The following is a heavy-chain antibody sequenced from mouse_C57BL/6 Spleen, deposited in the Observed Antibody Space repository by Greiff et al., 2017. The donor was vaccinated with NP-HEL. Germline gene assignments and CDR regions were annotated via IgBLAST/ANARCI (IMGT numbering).Heavy chain of an antibody. Sequence: EVKLMESGEGLVKPGGSLKLSCAASGFTFSSYAMSWVRQTPEKRLEWVAYISSGGDYIYYADTVKGRFTISRDNARNTLYLQMSSLKSEDTAMYYCTRDGDYYGSSYVGAMDYWGQGTSVTVSS. D-gene: IGHD1-1*01. CDR1: GFTFSSYA. CDR3: TRDGDYYGSSYVGAMDY. V-gene: IGHV5-9-1*02. CDR2: ISSGGDYI. J-gene: IGHJ4*01.